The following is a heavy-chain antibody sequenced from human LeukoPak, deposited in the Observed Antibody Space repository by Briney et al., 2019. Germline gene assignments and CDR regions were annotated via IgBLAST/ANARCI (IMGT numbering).Heavy chain of an antibody. V-gene: IGHV3-33*01. CDR2: IWYDGSNK. Sequence: GRSLRLSCAASGFTFSSYGMHWVRQAPGKGLEWVAVIWYDGSNKYYADSVKGRFTISRDNSKNTLYPQMNSLRAEDTAVYYCARDVPSSGSYLSGVDYWGQGTLVTVSS. CDR3: ARDVPSSGSYLSGVDY. J-gene: IGHJ4*02. CDR1: GFTFSSYG. D-gene: IGHD3-10*01.